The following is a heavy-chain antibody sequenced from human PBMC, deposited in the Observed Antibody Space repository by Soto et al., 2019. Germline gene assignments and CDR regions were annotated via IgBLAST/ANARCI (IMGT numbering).Heavy chain of an antibody. CDR3: AREDSSGYGFDY. D-gene: IGHD3-22*01. CDR1: GGTFSTYI. CDR2: IIPLFGAA. Sequence: QVQLVQSGAEVKKPGSSVKVSCKVSGGTFSTYIISWVRQAPGHGLERMGGIIPLFGAASYAQKFQGRVTITADKSTSTAYMELSRLRSEDTAIYYCAREDSSGYGFDYWGQGTLVTVST. V-gene: IGHV1-69*06. J-gene: IGHJ4*02.